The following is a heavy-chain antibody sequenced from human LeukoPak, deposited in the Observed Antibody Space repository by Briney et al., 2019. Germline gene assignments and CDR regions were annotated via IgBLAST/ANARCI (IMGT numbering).Heavy chain of an antibody. J-gene: IGHJ4*02. D-gene: IGHD3-3*01. CDR3: ARDLYYDFWSGYYDY. CDR1: GYTFTSYG. V-gene: IGHV1-18*01. CDR2: ISAYNGNT. Sequence: GASVKVSFKASGYTFTSYGISWVRQAPGQGLEWMGWISAYNGNTNYAQKLQGRVTMTTDTSTSTAYMELRSLRSDDTAVYYCARDLYYDFWSGYYDYWGQGTLVTVSS.